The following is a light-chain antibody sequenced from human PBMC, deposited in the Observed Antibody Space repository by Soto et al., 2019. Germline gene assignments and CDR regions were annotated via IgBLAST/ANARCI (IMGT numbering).Light chain of an antibody. CDR2: DAS. Sequence: QSAATLSVSQGDSATLSCRASQGIXSNLGWYQPQPGQAPRSLXYDASTRATAVPDRLSGSGSGTDFTLTITSLQSDDFAVYFCQQYTDWTSAFGQGTRLEI. CDR3: QQYTDWTSA. CDR1: QGIXSN. V-gene: IGKV3-15*01. J-gene: IGKJ5*01.